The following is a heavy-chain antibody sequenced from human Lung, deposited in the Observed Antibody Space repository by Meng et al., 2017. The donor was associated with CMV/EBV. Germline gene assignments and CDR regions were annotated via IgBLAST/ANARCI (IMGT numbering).Heavy chain of an antibody. CDR1: GFTFSSYW. CDR2: IKQDGSEK. D-gene: IGHD3/OR15-3a*01. Sequence: GGSXRLXCAASGFTFSSYWMSWVRQAPGKGLEWVANIKQDGSEKYYVDSVKGRFTISRDNAKYSLYLQMNSLRAEDTAVYYCARVDFWTDQYYFDYWGQGTXVTGSS. CDR3: ARVDFWTDQYYFDY. J-gene: IGHJ4*02. V-gene: IGHV3-7*01.